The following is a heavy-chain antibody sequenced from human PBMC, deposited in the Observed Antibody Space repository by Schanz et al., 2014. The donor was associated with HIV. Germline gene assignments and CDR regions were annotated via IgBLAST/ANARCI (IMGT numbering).Heavy chain of an antibody. CDR3: TTAPIAVAGYYGMDV. D-gene: IGHD6-19*01. J-gene: IGHJ6*02. Sequence: EVQLVESGGGLVQPGGSLRLSCAASGFTFSSYWMHWVRQAPGKGLEWVSLIGSGGGRTYYADSVKGRVTISRDNSKNTLFLQMNSLKTEDTAVYYCTTAPIAVAGYYGMDVWGQGTTVTVSS. CDR2: IGSGGGRT. V-gene: IGHV3-74*02. CDR1: GFTFSSYW.